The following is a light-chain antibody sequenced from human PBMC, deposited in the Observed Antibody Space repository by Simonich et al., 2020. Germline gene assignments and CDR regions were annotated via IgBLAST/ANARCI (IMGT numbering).Light chain of an antibody. Sequence: AIQLTQSPSSLSASVGDRVTITCRASQGISSALAWYQQKPGQPPKLLIYWASTRESVVPDRFSGSGSGTDFTLTISSLQAEDVAVYYCQQYYSTPFTFGPGTKVDIK. CDR3: QQYYSTPFT. CDR1: QGISSA. J-gene: IGKJ3*01. V-gene: IGKV1-13*02. CDR2: WAS.